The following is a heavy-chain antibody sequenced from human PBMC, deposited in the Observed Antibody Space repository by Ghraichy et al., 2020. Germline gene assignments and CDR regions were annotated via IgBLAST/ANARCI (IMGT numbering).Heavy chain of an antibody. V-gene: IGHV4-59*01. CDR2: IYYSGST. CDR1: GGSISSYY. D-gene: IGHD6-13*01. Sequence: SETLSLTCTVSGGSISSYYWSWIRQPPGKGLEWIGYIYYSGSTNYNPSLKSRVTISVDTSKNQFSLKLSSVTAADTAVYYCARFPRYSSSWYWYFDLWGRGTLVTVSS. CDR3: ARFPRYSSSWYWYFDL. J-gene: IGHJ2*01.